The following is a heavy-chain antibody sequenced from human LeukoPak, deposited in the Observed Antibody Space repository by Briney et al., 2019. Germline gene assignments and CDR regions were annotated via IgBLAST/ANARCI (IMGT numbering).Heavy chain of an antibody. CDR3: ARGPPPDFDC. J-gene: IGHJ4*02. CDR1: GGSISSYY. V-gene: IGHV4-4*07. Sequence: PSETLSLTCTVSGGSISSYYWSWIRQPAGKGLEWIGRIYSSGSTDYNPSLKSRVTMSVDTSKNQFSLNLRSVTAADTAVYYCARGPPPDFDCWGQGTLVTVSS. CDR2: IYSSGST.